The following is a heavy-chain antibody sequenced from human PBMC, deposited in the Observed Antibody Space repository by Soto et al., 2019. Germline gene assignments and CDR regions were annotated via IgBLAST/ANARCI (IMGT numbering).Heavy chain of an antibody. V-gene: IGHV4-30-4*01. CDR2: ISYSGST. CDR3: ARDVDSTILKPNDAFGI. D-gene: IGHD5-12*01. CDR1: GDSIFGGDYY. J-gene: IGHJ3*02. Sequence: QVQLQESGPGLVKPSQTLSLTCTVSGDSIFGGDYYWSWIRQPPGKGLQWVGSISYSGSTYYNPSLKSRVAISVDTSKNQFSLKLSSVTAADTAVYFCARDVDSTILKPNDAFGIWGQGTMVTVSS.